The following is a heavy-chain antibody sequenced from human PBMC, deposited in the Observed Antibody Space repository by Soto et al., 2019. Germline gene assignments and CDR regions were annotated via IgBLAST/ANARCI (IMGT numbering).Heavy chain of an antibody. CDR3: GKASSSNSWSPIDY. J-gene: IGHJ4*02. V-gene: IGHV3-9*01. CDR1: GFTFDDYA. Sequence: GGSLRLSCAASGFTFDDYAMHWVRQIPGKGLQWVSGISWSTSSIGYGASLRGRFLISRDNANNSLYLQMNDLRPEDTALYYCGKASSSNSWSPIDYWGQGTMVTVSS. D-gene: IGHD3-3*01. CDR2: ISWSTSSI.